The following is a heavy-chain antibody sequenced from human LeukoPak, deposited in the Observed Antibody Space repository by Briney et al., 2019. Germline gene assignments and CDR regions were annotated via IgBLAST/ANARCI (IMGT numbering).Heavy chain of an antibody. Sequence: PSETLSLTCTVSGGSISSGDYCWSWIRQSPGKGLEWIGYSYYSGSTYYNPSLKSRVTISVDTSKNQFFLKLSSVTAADTAVYYCARGRWPPLPTYWGQGTLVTVSS. CDR3: ARGRWPPLPTY. J-gene: IGHJ4*02. CDR1: GGSISSGDYC. CDR2: SYYSGST. V-gene: IGHV4-30-4*01. D-gene: IGHD5-24*01.